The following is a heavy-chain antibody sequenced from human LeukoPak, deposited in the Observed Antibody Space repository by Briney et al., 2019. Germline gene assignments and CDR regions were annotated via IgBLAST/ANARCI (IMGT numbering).Heavy chain of an antibody. J-gene: IGHJ4*02. Sequence: PSETLSLTCTVSGGSISSGGYYWSWIRQPPGKGLEWIGYVYYSGSANYNPSLKSRLTISVDTSKNQFSLKLRSVTAADTAVYYCARDRPNPSGLRFLEWSKPDFDYWGQGTLVTVSS. D-gene: IGHD3-3*01. V-gene: IGHV4-61*08. CDR2: VYYSGSA. CDR1: GGSISSGGYY. CDR3: ARDRPNPSGLRFLEWSKPDFDY.